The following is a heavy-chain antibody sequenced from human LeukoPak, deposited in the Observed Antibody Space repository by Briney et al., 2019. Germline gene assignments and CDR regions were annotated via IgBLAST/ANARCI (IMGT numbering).Heavy chain of an antibody. Sequence: GGSLRLSCAASGFTFSSYVMSWVRQAPGKGLEWVSGISGSGGSTYYADSVKGRFTISRDNSKNTLYVQMNGLTAEDTAVYYCAKRLSFDGGNSDYWGQGTLVTVSS. CDR1: GFTFSSYV. V-gene: IGHV3-23*01. D-gene: IGHD4-23*01. J-gene: IGHJ4*02. CDR3: AKRLSFDGGNSDY. CDR2: ISGSGGST.